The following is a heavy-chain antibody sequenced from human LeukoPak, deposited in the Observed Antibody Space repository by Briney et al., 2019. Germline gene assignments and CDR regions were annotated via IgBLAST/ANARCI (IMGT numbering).Heavy chain of an antibody. V-gene: IGHV3-48*03. D-gene: IGHD2-2*01. CDR3: ARVPADIVVVPAANPSGY. Sequence: GGSLRLSCAASGFTFSSYEMNWVRQAPGKGLEWVSYISSSGSTIYYADSVKGRFTISRDNAKNSLYLQMNSLRAEDTAVYYCARVPADIVVVPAANPSGYWGQGTLVTVSS. J-gene: IGHJ4*02. CDR2: ISSSGSTI. CDR1: GFTFSSYE.